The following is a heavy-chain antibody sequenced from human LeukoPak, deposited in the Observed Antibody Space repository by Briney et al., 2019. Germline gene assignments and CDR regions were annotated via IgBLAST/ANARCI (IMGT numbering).Heavy chain of an antibody. J-gene: IGHJ3*02. D-gene: IGHD5/OR15-5a*01. V-gene: IGHV1-3*01. CDR2: INAGNGNT. CDR3: ARVEVSGNGATLGDAFDI. CDR1: GYTFTSYA. Sequence: ASVKVSCKASGYTFTSYAMHWVRQAPGQRLEWMGWINAGNGNTNYAQKLQGRVTMTTDTSTSTAYMELRSLRSDDTAVYYCARVEVSGNGATLGDAFDIWGQGTMVTVSS.